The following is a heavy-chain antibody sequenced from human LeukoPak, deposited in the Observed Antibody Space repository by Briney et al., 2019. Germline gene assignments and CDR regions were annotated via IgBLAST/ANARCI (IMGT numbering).Heavy chain of an antibody. CDR2: IYYSRST. Sequence: SETLSLTCTVSGGSISTYYWSWLRQTPGKGLEWIGFIYYSRSTNYNPSLKSRVTMSVDTSKSQFSLKLTSVTAADTALYYCARGANRLDYWGQGTLVTVSS. J-gene: IGHJ4*02. V-gene: IGHV4-59*01. CDR3: ARGANRLDY. D-gene: IGHD1-14*01. CDR1: GGSISTYY.